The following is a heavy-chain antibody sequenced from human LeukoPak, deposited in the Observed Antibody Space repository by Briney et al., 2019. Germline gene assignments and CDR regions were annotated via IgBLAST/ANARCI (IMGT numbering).Heavy chain of an antibody. J-gene: IGHJ6*02. CDR2: IYYSGST. Sequence: SETLSLTCTVSGGSISSYYWSWIRQPPGKGLEWIGYIYYSGSTNYNPSLKSRVTISVDTSKNQFSLKLSSVTAADTAVYYCARGTARGFNYYYYYGMDVWGQGTTVTVSS. CDR3: ARGTARGFNYYYYYGMDV. CDR1: GGSISSYY. V-gene: IGHV4-59*12. D-gene: IGHD3-10*01.